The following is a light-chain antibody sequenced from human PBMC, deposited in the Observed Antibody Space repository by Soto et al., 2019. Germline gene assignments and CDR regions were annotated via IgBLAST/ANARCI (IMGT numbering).Light chain of an antibody. J-gene: IGKJ5*01. V-gene: IGKV2-28*01. CDR1: QSLLHSNGYNY. Sequence: DIVMTQSPLSLPVTPGEPASISCRSSQSLLHSNGYNYLDWYLQKPGQSPQLLIYLGSNRASGVPDRFSGSGSGTDFTLKISRVEAEDVGVYYCMQALETPTFGGGTRLETK. CDR3: MQALETPT. CDR2: LGS.